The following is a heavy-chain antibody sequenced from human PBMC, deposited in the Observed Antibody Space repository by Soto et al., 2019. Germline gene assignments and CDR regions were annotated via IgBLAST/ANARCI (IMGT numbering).Heavy chain of an antibody. D-gene: IGHD5-12*01. V-gene: IGHV1-69*08. CDR2: IIPVLGIT. CDR1: GGIFSSYT. J-gene: IGHJ4*02. Sequence: QVQLVQSGAEVKKPGSSVKVSCKSAGGIFSSYTISWVRQAPGQGLEWMGRIIPVLGITNYAQNFQDRVTITADQSTSTAYMELSSLRFEDTAVYYCARDPSGYDVDYWGQGTLLTVSS. CDR3: ARDPSGYDVDY.